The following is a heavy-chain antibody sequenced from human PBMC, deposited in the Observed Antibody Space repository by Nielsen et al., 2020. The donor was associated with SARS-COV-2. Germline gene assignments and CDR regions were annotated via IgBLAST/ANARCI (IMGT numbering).Heavy chain of an antibody. CDR3: ARHAPYGDYGYYYGMDV. D-gene: IGHD4-17*01. J-gene: IGHJ6*02. CDR1: GGSFSGYY. CDR2: IYYSGST. Sequence: SETLSLTCAVYGGSFSGYYWGWIRQPPGKGLEWIGSIYYSGSTYYNPSLKSRVTISVDTSKNQFSLKLSSVTAADTAVYYCARHAPYGDYGYYYGMDVWGQGTTVTVSS. V-gene: IGHV4-39*01.